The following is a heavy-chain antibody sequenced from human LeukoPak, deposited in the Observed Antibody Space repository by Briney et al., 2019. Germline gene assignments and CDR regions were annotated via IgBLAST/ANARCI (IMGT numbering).Heavy chain of an antibody. CDR2: IYYSGST. Sequence: SETLSLTCTVSGGSISSYYWSWIRQPPGKGLEWIGYIYYSGSTNYNPSLKSRVTISVDTSKNQFSLKLTSVTAADTAIYYCARVWLRSLYFDYWGQGTLVTVSS. V-gene: IGHV4-59*01. CDR1: GGSISSYY. D-gene: IGHD5-12*01. CDR3: ARVWLRSLYFDY. J-gene: IGHJ4*02.